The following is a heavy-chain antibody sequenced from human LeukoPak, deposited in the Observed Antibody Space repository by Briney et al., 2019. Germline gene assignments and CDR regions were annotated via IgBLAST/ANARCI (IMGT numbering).Heavy chain of an antibody. J-gene: IGHJ4*02. D-gene: IGHD3-16*01. CDR2: ISISGSTM. CDR3: VGDPPYYFDY. V-gene: IGHV3-48*04. Sequence: GGSLRLSCVTSGFTFFTHPMNWVRQAPGKGLEWVSYISISGSTMYYADSVRGRFTISRDNAKNSLYLQMNSLRAEDTAVYYCVGDPPYYFDYWGQGTLVTVSS. CDR1: GFTFFTHP.